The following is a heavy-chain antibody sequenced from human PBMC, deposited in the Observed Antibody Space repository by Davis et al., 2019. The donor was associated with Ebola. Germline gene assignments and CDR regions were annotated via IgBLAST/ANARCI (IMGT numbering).Heavy chain of an antibody. CDR3: ARDRGGDYSFDY. CDR2: INAGNGNT. Sequence: ASVTVSCKASGYTFTSYAMHWVRQAPGQRLEWMGWINAGNGNTKYSQKFQGRVTITRDTSASTAYMELSSLRAEDTSVYYCARDRGGDYSFDYWGQGTLVTVSS. D-gene: IGHD3-10*01. J-gene: IGHJ4*02. V-gene: IGHV1-3*01. CDR1: GYTFTSYA.